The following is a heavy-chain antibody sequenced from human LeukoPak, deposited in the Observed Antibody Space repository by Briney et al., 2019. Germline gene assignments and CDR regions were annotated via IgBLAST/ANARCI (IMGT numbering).Heavy chain of an antibody. CDR2: INHSGST. CDR3: AREGIAARLEYYFDY. D-gene: IGHD6-6*01. CDR1: GGSFSGYY. V-gene: IGHV4-34*01. J-gene: IGHJ4*02. Sequence: SETLSVTCAVYGGSFSGYYWSWIRQPPGKGLEWIGEINHSGSTNYNPSLKSRVTISVDTSKNQFSLKLSSVTAADTAVYYCAREGIAARLEYYFDYWGQGTLVTVSS.